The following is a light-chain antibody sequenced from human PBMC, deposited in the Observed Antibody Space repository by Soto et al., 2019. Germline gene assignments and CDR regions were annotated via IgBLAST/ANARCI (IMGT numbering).Light chain of an antibody. Sequence: QSALTQPPSASGSPGQSVAISCTGTSSDVGGYNYVSWYQQHPGKAPKLMIYEVNKRPSGVPDRFSGSKSGNTASLTVSGLQAEDEADYYCCSYAGRPLFGGGTKVTVL. CDR1: SSDVGGYNY. CDR2: EVN. J-gene: IGLJ2*01. CDR3: CSYAGRPL. V-gene: IGLV2-8*01.